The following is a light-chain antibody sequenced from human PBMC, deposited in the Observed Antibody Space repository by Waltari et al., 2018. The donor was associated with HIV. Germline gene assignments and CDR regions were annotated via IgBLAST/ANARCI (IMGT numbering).Light chain of an antibody. CDR3: SSYTSSSTCWV. V-gene: IGLV2-14*03. CDR1: SSDVGRYNY. Sequence: QSALTQPASVSGSPGQSITISCTGTSSDVGRYNYVSWYQQHPGKAPKLMIYDVSNRPSEVSNRFSGGKSGNTASLTISGLQAEDEADYYCSSYTSSSTCWVCGGGTKLTVL. J-gene: IGLJ3*02. CDR2: DVS.